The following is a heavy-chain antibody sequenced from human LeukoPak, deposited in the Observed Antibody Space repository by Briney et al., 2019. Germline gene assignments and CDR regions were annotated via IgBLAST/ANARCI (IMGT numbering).Heavy chain of an antibody. V-gene: IGHV3-23*01. CDR1: GFTFSSYA. D-gene: IGHD4-23*01. J-gene: IGHJ4*02. Sequence: GGSLRLSCVASGFTFSSYAMSWVRQAPGKGLEWVSGISGSGDNTYYADSVKGRFTISRDNSKNTLYLQMNSLRAEDTAVYYCARRWFDYWGQGTLVTVSS. CDR2: ISGSGDNT. CDR3: ARRWFDY.